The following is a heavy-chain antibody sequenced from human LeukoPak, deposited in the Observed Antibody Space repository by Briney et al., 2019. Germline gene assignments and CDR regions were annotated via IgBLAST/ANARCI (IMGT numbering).Heavy chain of an antibody. CDR3: ARGTGGSSYDY. J-gene: IGHJ4*02. CDR1: GGSINSYY. CDR2: IFYSGST. V-gene: IGHV4-59*12. Sequence: SETLSLTCTVSGGSINSYYWSWIRQPPGKGLEWIGSIFYSGSTNYNPSLKSRVTISVDTSKSQFSLNLSSVTAADTAVYYCARGTGGSSYDYWGQGTLVTVSS. D-gene: IGHD6-13*01.